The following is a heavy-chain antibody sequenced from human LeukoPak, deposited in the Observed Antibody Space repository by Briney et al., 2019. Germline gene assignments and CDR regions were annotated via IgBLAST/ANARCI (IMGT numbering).Heavy chain of an antibody. J-gene: IGHJ4*02. Sequence: PSGTLSLTCAVSGGSISSSNWWSWVRQPPGKGLEWIGEIYHSGSTNYNPSLKSRVTISVDTSKNQFSLKLTSVTAADTAVYFCARHMPWELPPGAYDYWGQGSLVTVSS. D-gene: IGHD1-26*01. CDR2: IYHSGST. V-gene: IGHV4-4*02. CDR3: ARHMPWELPPGAYDY. CDR1: GGSISSSNW.